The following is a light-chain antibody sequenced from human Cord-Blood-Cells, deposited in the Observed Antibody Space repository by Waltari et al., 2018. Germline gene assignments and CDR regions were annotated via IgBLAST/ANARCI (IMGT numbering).Light chain of an antibody. CDR1: QSVSSY. CDR2: DAS. CDR3: QQRSNWPPLLT. V-gene: IGKV3-11*01. Sequence: EIVLTQSPATLSLSPGERATLSCRTSQSVSSYLAWYQPKPGQAPRLLSYDASNRATGIPARFSGSGSGTDFTLTISSLEPEDFAVYYCQQRSNWPPLLTFGGGTKVEIK. J-gene: IGKJ4*01.